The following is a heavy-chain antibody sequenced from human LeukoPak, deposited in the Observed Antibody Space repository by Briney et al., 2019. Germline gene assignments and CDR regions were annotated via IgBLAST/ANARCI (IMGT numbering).Heavy chain of an antibody. D-gene: IGHD3-10*01. V-gene: IGHV1-2*02. Sequence: ASVKVSCKASGYTFTGYYMHWVRQAPGQGLEWMGWINPNSGGTNYAQKFQGRVTMTRDTSISTAYMELSRLRSDDTAVYYCARDFTYYYGSGSYIAFDIWGQGTMVTVSS. CDR3: ARDFTYYYGSGSYIAFDI. J-gene: IGHJ3*02. CDR2: INPNSGGT. CDR1: GYTFTGYY.